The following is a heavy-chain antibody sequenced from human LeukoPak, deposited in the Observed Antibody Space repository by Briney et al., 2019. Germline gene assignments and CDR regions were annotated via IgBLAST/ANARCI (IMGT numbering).Heavy chain of an antibody. CDR1: GGSFSGYY. D-gene: IGHD3-3*01. Sequence: SETLSLTCAVYGGSFSGYYWSWIRQPPGKGLEWIGEINHSGSTNYNPSLKSRVTISVDTSKNQFSLKLSSVTAADTAVYYCARGEYYDFWSGPRRLNWFDPWGQGTLVTVSS. V-gene: IGHV4-34*01. CDR3: ARGEYYDFWSGPRRLNWFDP. CDR2: INHSGST. J-gene: IGHJ5*02.